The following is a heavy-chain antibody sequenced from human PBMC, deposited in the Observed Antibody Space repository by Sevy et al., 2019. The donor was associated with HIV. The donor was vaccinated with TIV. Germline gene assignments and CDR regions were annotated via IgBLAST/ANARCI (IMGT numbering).Heavy chain of an antibody. J-gene: IGHJ3*02. D-gene: IGHD3-22*01. CDR1: GYTFTDYY. Sequence: ASLKVSCKASGYTFTDYYIHWMRQAPGQGLEWMGWINPKSDAPLYAQKFQGRITLTTDTSTSTAYMELSRLRSDETAMYFCARALYLDSIGYHSAYAFDIWAQGTMVTFSS. V-gene: IGHV1-2*02. CDR3: ARALYLDSIGYHSAYAFDI. CDR2: INPKSDAP.